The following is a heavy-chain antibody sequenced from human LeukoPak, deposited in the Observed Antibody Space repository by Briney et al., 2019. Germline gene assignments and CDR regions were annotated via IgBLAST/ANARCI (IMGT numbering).Heavy chain of an antibody. V-gene: IGHV3-30-3*01. CDR3: AKVGWRGYSYDKHPGDYYMDV. D-gene: IGHD5-18*01. J-gene: IGHJ6*03. Sequence: GGSLRLSCAASGFTFSSYAMHWVRQAPGKGLEWVAVISYDGSNKYYADSVKGRFTISRDNSKNTLYLQMNSLRAEDTAVYYCAKVGWRGYSYDKHPGDYYMDVWGKGTTVTVSS. CDR2: ISYDGSNK. CDR1: GFTFSSYA.